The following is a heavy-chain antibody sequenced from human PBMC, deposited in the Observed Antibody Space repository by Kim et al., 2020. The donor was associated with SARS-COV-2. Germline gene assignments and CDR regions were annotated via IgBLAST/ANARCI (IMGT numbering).Heavy chain of an antibody. D-gene: IGHD1-26*01. CDR3: ARRGSGSYDPDYYYGMDV. V-gene: IGHV1-46*01. Sequence: PGRLTMTRDTSTSTVYMELSSLRSEDTAVYYCARRGSGSYDPDYYYGMDVWGQGTTVTVSS. J-gene: IGHJ6*02.